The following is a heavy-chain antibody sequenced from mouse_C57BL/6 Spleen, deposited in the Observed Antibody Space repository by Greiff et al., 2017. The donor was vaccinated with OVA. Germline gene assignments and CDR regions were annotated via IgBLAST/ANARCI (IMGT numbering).Heavy chain of an antibody. Sequence: EVKLVESGPGLVKPSQSLSLTCSVTGYSITSGYYWNWIRQFPGNKLEWMGYISYDGSNNYNPSLKNRISITRDTSKNQFFLKLNSVTTEDTATYYCARGDYSNFSFDYWGQGTTLTVSS. CDR2: ISYDGSN. CDR3: ARGDYSNFSFDY. J-gene: IGHJ2*01. V-gene: IGHV3-6*01. CDR1: GYSITSGYY. D-gene: IGHD2-5*01.